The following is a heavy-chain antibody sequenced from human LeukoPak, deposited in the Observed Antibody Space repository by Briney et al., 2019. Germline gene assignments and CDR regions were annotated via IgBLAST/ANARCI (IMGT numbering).Heavy chain of an antibody. D-gene: IGHD4-17*01. J-gene: IGHJ4*02. CDR2: IKQDGSSR. Sequence: GGSLRLSCAVPGFTFNSYWMSWVRQGPGRGLEWVANIKQDGSSRYYVDSVKGRFTISRDNAQNSLYLQMNSLRAEDTAVYYCARDTDYRDYPPDYWGQGTLVTVSS. CDR3: ARDTDYRDYPPDY. V-gene: IGHV3-7*04. CDR1: GFTFNSYW.